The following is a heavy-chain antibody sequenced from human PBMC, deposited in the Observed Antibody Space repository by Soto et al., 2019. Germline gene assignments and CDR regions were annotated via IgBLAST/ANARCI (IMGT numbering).Heavy chain of an antibody. Sequence: ESLKISCEASGYTFSNYWIAWVRQMPGKGLELMGVIYPGDSDTRYSPPFQGQVTIPADKSINTAYLQWSSLKASDTAVYFCGRQGLPAATEPGWYFDLWGRGTRVTVSS. D-gene: IGHD2-2*01. V-gene: IGHV5-51*01. CDR1: GYTFSNYW. CDR2: IYPGDSDT. J-gene: IGHJ2*01. CDR3: GRQGLPAATEPGWYFDL.